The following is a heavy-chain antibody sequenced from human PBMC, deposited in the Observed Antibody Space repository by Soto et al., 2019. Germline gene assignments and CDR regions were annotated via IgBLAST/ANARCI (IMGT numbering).Heavy chain of an antibody. Sequence: QLLESGGGLVQPGGSLRVHCVASGFTFGDYAMSWVRQAPGRGLEWVSSIGGGGTDTYYAASVKGRFTISRDNTKSTLYLQMNYLRVEDTAVYYCAKDAVPYNGEWDWFDTWGQGTLVTVSS. CDR2: IGGGGTDT. CDR1: GFTFGDYA. D-gene: IGHD3-10*01. V-gene: IGHV3-23*01. J-gene: IGHJ5*02. CDR3: AKDAVPYNGEWDWFDT.